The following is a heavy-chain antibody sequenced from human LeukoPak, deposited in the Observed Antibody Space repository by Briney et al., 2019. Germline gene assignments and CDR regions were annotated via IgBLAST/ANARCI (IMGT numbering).Heavy chain of an antibody. D-gene: IGHD6-19*01. CDR3: ARAWLVRYYFDY. CDR2: IFYSGST. Sequence: KPSETLSLTCTVSGGSISSSSYYWGWIRQPPGKGLEWIGSIFYSGSTYYNPSLKSRVTISVDTSKNQFSLKLSSVTVADTAVYYCARAWLVRYYFDYWGQGTLVTVSS. J-gene: IGHJ4*02. V-gene: IGHV4-39*07. CDR1: GGSISSSSYY.